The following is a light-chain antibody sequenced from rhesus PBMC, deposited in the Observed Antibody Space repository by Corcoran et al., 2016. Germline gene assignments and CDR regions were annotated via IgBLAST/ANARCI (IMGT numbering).Light chain of an antibody. CDR1: QGSSNA. CDR2: AAS. CDR3: QQRSTYPHS. Sequence: DIQMTQSPSSLSASVGDKVTITCRASQGSSNALAWYQQKPGKAPRLLIYAASNLQGGVPSRFSGRGSGTEFTLTFSSLQPDDFAVYYFQQRSTYPHSFGQGTKVEIK. V-gene: IGKV1-33*01. J-gene: IGKJ2*01.